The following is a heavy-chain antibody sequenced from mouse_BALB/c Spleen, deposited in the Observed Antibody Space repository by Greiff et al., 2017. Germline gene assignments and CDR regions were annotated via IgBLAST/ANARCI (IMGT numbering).Heavy chain of an antibody. V-gene: IGHV5-9-4*01. Sequence: EVKLVESGGGLVKPGGSLKLSCAASGFTFSSYAMSWVRQSPEKRLEWVAEISSGGSYTYYPDTVTGRFTISRDNAKNTLYLEMSSLRSEDTAMYYCARENDDASAWFAYWGQGTLVTVSA. J-gene: IGHJ3*01. CDR1: GFTFSSYA. D-gene: IGHD2-12*01. CDR2: ISSGGSYT. CDR3: ARENDDASAWFAY.